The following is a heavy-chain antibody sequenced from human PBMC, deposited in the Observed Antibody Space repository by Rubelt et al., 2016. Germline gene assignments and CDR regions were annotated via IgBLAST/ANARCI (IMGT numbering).Heavy chain of an antibody. CDR1: GGSISSGGYY. Sequence: QVQLQESGPGLVKPSQTLSLTCTVSGGSISSGGYYWSWIRQHPGKGLEWIGYIYYSGSTNYNPSLQSLFTISVAPSKNHVSLKLSSVTAAATAVYYCARDLWVLGATSIWFDPWGQGTLVTVSS. CDR2: IYYSGST. J-gene: IGHJ5*02. D-gene: IGHD3-10*01. V-gene: IGHV4-31*01. CDR3: ARDLWVLGATSIWFDP.